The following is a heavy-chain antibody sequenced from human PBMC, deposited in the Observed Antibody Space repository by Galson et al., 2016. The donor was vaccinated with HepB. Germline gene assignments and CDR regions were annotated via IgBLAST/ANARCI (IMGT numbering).Heavy chain of an antibody. V-gene: IGHV5-51*01. CDR2: IYPGDSDS. J-gene: IGHJ4*02. CDR3: ARRMRYSSSAFDD. D-gene: IGHD6-6*01. CDR1: GYSFTSYW. Sequence: QSGAEVKKPGESLKISCKGSGYSFTSYWIGWVRQMPGKGLEWMGIIYPGDSDSRYSPSFQGQVTFSAVKSISTAFLQWSSLKASDTAMYYCARRMRYSSSAFDDWGQGTLVTVSA.